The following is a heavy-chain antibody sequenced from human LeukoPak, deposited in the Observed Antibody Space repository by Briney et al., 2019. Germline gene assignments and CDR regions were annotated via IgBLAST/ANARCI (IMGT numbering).Heavy chain of an antibody. V-gene: IGHV3-7*05. CDR1: GSTFSSYW. CDR2: INQDGSEK. Sequence: GGSLRLSCAASGSTFSSYWMTWVRQTPGKGLEWVANINQDGSEKYYVDSVKGRFSISRDNAKSSLYLQMNSLRAEDTAVYYCVRGTYYFDTWGQGTLATVSS. D-gene: IGHD2-21*01. CDR3: VRGTYYFDT. J-gene: IGHJ4*02.